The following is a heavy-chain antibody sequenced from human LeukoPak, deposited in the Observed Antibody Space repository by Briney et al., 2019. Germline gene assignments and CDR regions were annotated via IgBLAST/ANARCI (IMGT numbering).Heavy chain of an antibody. Sequence: ASVKVSCKASGYTFTSYGISWVRQAPGQGLEWMGWINPNSGGTNYAQKFQGRVTMTRDTSISTAYMELSRLRSDDTAVYYCARDLAYDFWSGLVPRGHWFDPWGQGTLVTVSS. CDR3: ARDLAYDFWSGLVPRGHWFDP. CDR1: GYTFTSYG. J-gene: IGHJ5*02. CDR2: INPNSGGT. D-gene: IGHD3-3*01. V-gene: IGHV1-2*02.